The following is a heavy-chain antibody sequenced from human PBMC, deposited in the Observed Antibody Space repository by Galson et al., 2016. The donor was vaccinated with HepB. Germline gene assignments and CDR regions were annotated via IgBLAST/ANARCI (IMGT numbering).Heavy chain of an antibody. CDR2: ISSSSSDS. D-gene: IGHD6-13*01. V-gene: IGHV3-48*02. CDR3: AREAKLAAPDYYGMDV. Sequence: SLRLSCAASGFTFSTYSMTWVRQAPGKGLEWISYISSSSSDSFYADSVKGRFTISRDNAKNSLYLKMSSLTDDDTAVYYCAREAKLAAPDYYGMDVWGQGTTVTV. CDR1: GFTFSTYS. J-gene: IGHJ6*02.